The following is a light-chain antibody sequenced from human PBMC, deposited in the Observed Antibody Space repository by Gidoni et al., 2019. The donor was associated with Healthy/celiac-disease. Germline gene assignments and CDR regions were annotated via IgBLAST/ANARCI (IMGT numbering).Light chain of an antibody. CDR2: AAS. Sequence: AIQMTQSPSSLSASVVDRVTITCRASQGIRNNLGLYQQKPGKDPKLLIYAASSLQSGVTSRFIGSGSGTDFTLTLSSLQPEDSATYYCLQDYNYPLTFGQGTKVEIK. CDR1: QGIRNN. V-gene: IGKV1-6*01. CDR3: LQDYNYPLT. J-gene: IGKJ1*01.